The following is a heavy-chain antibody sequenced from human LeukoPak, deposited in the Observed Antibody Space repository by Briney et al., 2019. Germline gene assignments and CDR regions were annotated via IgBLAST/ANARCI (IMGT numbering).Heavy chain of an antibody. CDR2: IYPGDSDT. CDR1: GYSFTTYW. D-gene: IGHD1-14*01. V-gene: IGHV5-51*04. Sequence: GESLKISCKGYGYSFTTYWIGWVRQMPGKGLEWMGIIYPGDSDTRYSPSFQGHVTISADKPITTAYLQWSSLRASDTAIYYCARRMSTSEYFEYWGQGTLVNVSS. CDR3: ARRMSTSEYFEY. J-gene: IGHJ4*02.